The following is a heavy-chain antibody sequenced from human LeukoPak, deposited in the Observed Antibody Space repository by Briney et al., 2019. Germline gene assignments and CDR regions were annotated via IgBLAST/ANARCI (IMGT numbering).Heavy chain of an antibody. V-gene: IGHV1-69*13. J-gene: IGHJ4*02. CDR1: GGTFSSYA. CDR2: IIPIFGTA. Sequence: ASVKVSCKASGGTFSSYAISWVRQAPGQGLEWMGGIIPIFGTANYAQKFQGRVTITADESTSTAYMELSSPRSEDTAVYYCARERGDNEFDYWGQGTLVTVSS. CDR3: ARERGDNEFDY. D-gene: IGHD4-17*01.